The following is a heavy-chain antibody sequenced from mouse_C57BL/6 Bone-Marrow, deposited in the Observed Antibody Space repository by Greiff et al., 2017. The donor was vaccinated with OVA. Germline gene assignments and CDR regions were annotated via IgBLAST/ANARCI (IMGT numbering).Heavy chain of an antibody. CDR2: INYDGSST. CDR3: AREDYYGVYFDY. D-gene: IGHD1-1*01. J-gene: IGHJ2*01. V-gene: IGHV5-16*01. Sequence: EVQVVESEGGLVQPGSSMKLSCTASGFTFSDYYMAWVRQVPEKGLEWVANINYDGSSTYYLDSLKSRFIISRDNAKNILYLQMSSLKSEDTATYYCAREDYYGVYFDYWGQGTTLTVSS. CDR1: GFTFSDYY.